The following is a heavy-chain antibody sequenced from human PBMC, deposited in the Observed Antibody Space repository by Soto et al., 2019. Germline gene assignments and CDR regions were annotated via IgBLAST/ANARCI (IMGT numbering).Heavy chain of an antibody. CDR1: GGSISSYY. D-gene: IGHD6-25*01. V-gene: IGHV4-59*01. Sequence: SETLSLTCTVSGGSISSYYWSWIRQPPGKGLEWIGYIYYSGSTNYNPSLKSRVTISVDTSKNQFSLKLSSVTAADTAVYYCARAANPPYYFDYWGKGTLVTVPS. J-gene: IGHJ4*01. CDR2: IYYSGST. CDR3: ARAANPPYYFDY.